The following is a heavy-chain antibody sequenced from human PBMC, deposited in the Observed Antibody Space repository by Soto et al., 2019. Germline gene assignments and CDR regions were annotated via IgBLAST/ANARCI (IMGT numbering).Heavy chain of an antibody. Sequence: SETLSLTCAVYGGSFSGYYWSWIRQPPGKGLEWIGEINHSGSTNYNPSLKSRVTISVDTSKNQFSLKLSSVTAADTAVYYCARGRYYYDSSGYYYPPNYGMDVWGQGTTVTVSS. V-gene: IGHV4-34*01. CDR3: ARGRYYYDSSGYYYPPNYGMDV. CDR2: INHSGST. CDR1: GGSFSGYY. J-gene: IGHJ6*02. D-gene: IGHD3-22*01.